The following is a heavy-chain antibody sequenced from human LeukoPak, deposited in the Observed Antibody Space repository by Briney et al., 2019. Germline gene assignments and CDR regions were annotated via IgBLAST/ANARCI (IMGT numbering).Heavy chain of an antibody. J-gene: IGHJ4*02. D-gene: IGHD6-19*01. CDR2: LYHSGST. V-gene: IGHV4-38-2*01. CDR1: GYSISSGYY. CDR3: ATSGWYLLPGVY. Sequence: SETLSLTCAVSGYSISSGYYWGWIRQPPGRGLEWIGSLYHSGSTYYNPSLKSRVTISVDTSKNQFSLRLTSVTAADTAVYYCATSGWYLLPGVYWGQGTLVTVSS.